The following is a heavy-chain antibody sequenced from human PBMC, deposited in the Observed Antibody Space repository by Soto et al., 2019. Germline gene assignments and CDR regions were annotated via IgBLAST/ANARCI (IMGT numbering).Heavy chain of an antibody. CDR1: GGSISSGDYY. Sequence: QVQLQESGPGLVKPSQTLSLTCTVSGGSISSGDYYWSWIRQPPGKGLEWIGYIYYSGSTYYNPSLTSRVTISVDTSKNQFSLKLSSVTAADTAVYYCASDCISTSCYVGVYYGMDVWGQGTTVTVSS. D-gene: IGHD2-2*01. V-gene: IGHV4-30-4*01. CDR2: IYYSGST. CDR3: ASDCISTSCYVGVYYGMDV. J-gene: IGHJ6*02.